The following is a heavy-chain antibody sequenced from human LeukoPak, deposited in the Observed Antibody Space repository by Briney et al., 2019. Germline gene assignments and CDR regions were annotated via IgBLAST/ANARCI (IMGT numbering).Heavy chain of an antibody. CDR3: ARAAGPRRNWFDP. CDR2: ISSSSSTI. J-gene: IGHJ5*02. Sequence: GGSLRLSCAASGFTFSSYSMNSVRQTPGNGLEWVSYISSSSSTIYYADSVKVLFTISRDNAKNSLYLQMNSLRAEDTAVYYCARAAGPRRNWFDPWGQGTLVTVSS. CDR1: GFTFSSYS. V-gene: IGHV3-48*01.